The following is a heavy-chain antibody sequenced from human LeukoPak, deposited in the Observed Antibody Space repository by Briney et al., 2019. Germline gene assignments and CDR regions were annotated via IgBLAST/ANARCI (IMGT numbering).Heavy chain of an antibody. Sequence: GGSLRLSCAASGFTFSSYWMSCVRQAPGKGLEWVANINQGGSVKYYVDSVKGRFTISRDDAKNSLYVQMNSLRDEDTAVYYCARVGYSGWNLEYWGQGTLVTVSS. CDR2: INQGGSVK. J-gene: IGHJ4*02. CDR3: ARVGYSGWNLEY. CDR1: GFTFSSYW. D-gene: IGHD5-12*01. V-gene: IGHV3-7*01.